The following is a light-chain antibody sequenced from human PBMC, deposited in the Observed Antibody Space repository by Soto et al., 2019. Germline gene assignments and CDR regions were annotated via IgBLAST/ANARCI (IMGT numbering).Light chain of an antibody. CDR1: QSVTSNY. Sequence: EIVLTQSPGTLSLSPGERATLSCRASQSVTSNYLAWYQHKPGQAPRVLIYGASSRATGIPDRFSGSGSGTDFTLTISRLEPEDCAVYYCQQYGGSPWAFGQGTKVEIK. V-gene: IGKV3-20*01. CDR2: GAS. J-gene: IGKJ1*01. CDR3: QQYGGSPWA.